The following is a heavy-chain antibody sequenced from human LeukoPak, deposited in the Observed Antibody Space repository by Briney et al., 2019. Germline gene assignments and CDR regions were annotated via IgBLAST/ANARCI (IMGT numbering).Heavy chain of an antibody. V-gene: IGHV4-59*01. Sequence: SETLSLTCTVSGGSISSYYWSWIRQPPGKGLEWIGYIYYSGGTNYNPSLKSRVTISVDTSKNQFSLKLSSVTAADTAVYYCARGGSITMVRGAVDYWGQGTLVTVSS. CDR2: IYYSGGT. CDR1: GGSISSYY. J-gene: IGHJ4*02. D-gene: IGHD3-10*01. CDR3: ARGGSITMVRGAVDY.